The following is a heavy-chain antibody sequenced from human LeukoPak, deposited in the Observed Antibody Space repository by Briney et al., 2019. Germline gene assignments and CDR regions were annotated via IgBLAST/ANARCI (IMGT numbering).Heavy chain of an antibody. CDR2: IKQDGSEK. V-gene: IGHV3-7*05. CDR1: GFTFSSHW. Sequence: GGSLRLSCAASGFTFSSHWMSWVRQAPGKGLEWVANIKQDGSEKYYVDSVKGRFTISRDNAKNSLYLQMNSLRAEDTAVYYCARDSIAVAFFDYWGQGTLVTVSS. D-gene: IGHD6-19*01. CDR3: ARDSIAVAFFDY. J-gene: IGHJ4*02.